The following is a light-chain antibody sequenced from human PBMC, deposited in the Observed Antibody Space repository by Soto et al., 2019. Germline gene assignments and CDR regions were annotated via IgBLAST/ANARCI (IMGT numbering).Light chain of an antibody. CDR1: QSVSSY. J-gene: IGKJ1*01. CDR3: QQRSNWPMT. V-gene: IGKV3-11*01. Sequence: ETVLKQSPSTLSLSTGERATLSCMASQSVSSYLAWYQQKPGQAPRLLIYDASNRATGIPARFSGSGSGTDFTLTISSLEPEDFAVYYCQQRSNWPMTFGQGTKVDIK. CDR2: DAS.